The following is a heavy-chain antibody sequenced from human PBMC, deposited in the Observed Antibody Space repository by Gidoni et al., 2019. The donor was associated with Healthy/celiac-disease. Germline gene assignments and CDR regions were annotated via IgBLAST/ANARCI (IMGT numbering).Heavy chain of an antibody. CDR3: AREARVTMIVVVITGAFDI. CDR2: IYSSGST. Sequence: QVQLQESGPGLVKPSETLSLTCTVSRGSISSYYWRWIRQPAGKGLEWIGRIYSSGSTNYNPSLKSRVTMSVDTSKNQFSLKLSSVTAADTAVYYCAREARVTMIVVVITGAFDIWGQGTMVTVSS. J-gene: IGHJ3*02. D-gene: IGHD3-22*01. CDR1: RGSISSYY. V-gene: IGHV4-4*07.